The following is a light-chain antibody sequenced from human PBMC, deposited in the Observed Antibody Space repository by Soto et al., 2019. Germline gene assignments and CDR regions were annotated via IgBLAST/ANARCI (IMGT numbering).Light chain of an antibody. V-gene: IGLV1-40*01. J-gene: IGLJ2*01. CDR1: SSNIGADYD. Sequence: QSVLTQPPSVSGAPGQRVTISCTGSSSNIGADYDVHWYQQLPGTAPKLLIYGNSNRPSGVPDRFSGSKFGTSASLAITGLQAEDEADYYCQSYDSSLSVHVVFGGGTKLTVL. CDR3: QSYDSSLSVHVV. CDR2: GNS.